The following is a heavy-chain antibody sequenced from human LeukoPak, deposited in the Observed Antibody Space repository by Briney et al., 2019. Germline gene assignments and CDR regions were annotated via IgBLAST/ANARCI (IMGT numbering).Heavy chain of an antibody. Sequence: ASVKVSCKASGYTFTGYYMPWGRQAPGQGLEWMGWINPNSGGTNYAQKFQGRVTMTRDTSISTAYMELSRLRCDDTAVYYCARVVPAAQTFDYWGQGTLVTVSS. CDR3: ARVVPAAQTFDY. CDR1: GYTFTGYY. CDR2: INPNSGGT. J-gene: IGHJ4*02. D-gene: IGHD2-2*01. V-gene: IGHV1-2*02.